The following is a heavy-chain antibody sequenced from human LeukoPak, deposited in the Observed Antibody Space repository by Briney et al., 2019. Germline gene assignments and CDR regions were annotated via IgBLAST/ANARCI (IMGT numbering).Heavy chain of an antibody. V-gene: IGHV3-21*01. J-gene: IGHJ3*02. Sequence: PGGSLRLSCAASGFTFSSYSMNWVRQAPGKGLEWVSSISSSSSYIYYADSMKGRFTISRDNAKNSLYLQMNSLRAEDTAVYYCAREEDYVWGSYRSHDAFDIWGQGTMVTVSS. CDR3: AREEDYVWGSYRSHDAFDI. CDR1: GFTFSSYS. D-gene: IGHD3-16*02. CDR2: ISSSSSYI.